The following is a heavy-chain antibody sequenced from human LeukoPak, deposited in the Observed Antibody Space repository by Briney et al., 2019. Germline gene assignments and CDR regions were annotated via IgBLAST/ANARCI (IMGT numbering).Heavy chain of an antibody. CDR3: ARCRTNGDYYYYYMDV. D-gene: IGHD2-8*01. CDR2: IIPIFDTA. J-gene: IGHJ6*03. V-gene: IGHV1-69*05. CDR1: GGTFSSYA. Sequence: SVKVSCKASGGTFSSYAISWVRQAPGQGLEWMGRIIPIFDTANYAQKFQGRVTITTDESTSTAYMELSSLRSEDTAVYYCARCRTNGDYYYYYMDVWGKGTTVTVSS.